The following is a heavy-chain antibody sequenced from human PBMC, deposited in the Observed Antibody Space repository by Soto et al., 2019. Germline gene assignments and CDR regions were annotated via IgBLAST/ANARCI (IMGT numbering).Heavy chain of an antibody. D-gene: IGHD2-15*01. CDR2: IYHSGST. CDR3: ARGHYGGKVDAFDS. CDR1: GGSISSGTYS. V-gene: IGHV4-30-2*01. J-gene: IGHJ3*02. Sequence: QLQLQVSGSGLVKPSQTLSLTCAVSGGSISSGTYSWIWVRQPPGKGLVWIGYIYHSGSTFYNSSLTSRVTIPVDRSKNQFSLKLSYVSAADTAVYYCARGHYGGKVDAFDSWGHGTMVTVSS.